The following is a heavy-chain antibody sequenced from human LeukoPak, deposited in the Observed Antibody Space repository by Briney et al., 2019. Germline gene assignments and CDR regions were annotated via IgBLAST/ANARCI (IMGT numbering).Heavy chain of an antibody. D-gene: IGHD6-19*01. CDR1: GFTFSKYR. Sequence: TGGSLRLSCAASGFTFSKYRMFWVRHAPGKGLESVSRINTDGTVTTYADSVKGRFTVSRDNADNTMFLQMNSVRDEDTAVYYCATKQWLAPPPDSWGQGTPVTVSS. CDR2: INTDGTVT. CDR3: ATKQWLAPPPDS. V-gene: IGHV3-74*01. J-gene: IGHJ4*02.